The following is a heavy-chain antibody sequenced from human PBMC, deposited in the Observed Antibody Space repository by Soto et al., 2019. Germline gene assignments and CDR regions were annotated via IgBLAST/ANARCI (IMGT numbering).Heavy chain of an antibody. CDR3: ARVGDDYGMGPDY. J-gene: IGHJ4*02. V-gene: IGHV3-21*01. CDR1: GFTFSSYS. Sequence: EVQLVESGGGLVKPGGSLRLSCAASGFTFSSYSMNWVRQAPGKGLEWVSYISSSSSYIYYADSVKGRFTISRDNAKNSLYLQMNSLRAEDTAVYYCARVGDDYGMGPDYWGQGTLVTVSS. CDR2: ISSSSSYI. D-gene: IGHD4-17*01.